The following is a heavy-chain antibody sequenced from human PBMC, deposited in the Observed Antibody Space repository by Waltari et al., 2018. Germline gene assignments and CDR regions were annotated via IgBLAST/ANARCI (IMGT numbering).Heavy chain of an antibody. V-gene: IGHV4-61*02. CDR2: IYTSGST. CDR3: VRNSGNPKYYFDN. J-gene: IGHJ4*02. D-gene: IGHD5-12*01. Sequence: QVQLQESGPGLVKPSQTLSLTCTVSGGSISSDTYYWSWIRQPAGKGLAWIGRIYTSGSTNYNPSLKSRVTGSVDTSKNQFSLNLNSVTAADTAVYYCVRNSGNPKYYFDNWGQGTLVTVSS. CDR1: GGSISSDTYY.